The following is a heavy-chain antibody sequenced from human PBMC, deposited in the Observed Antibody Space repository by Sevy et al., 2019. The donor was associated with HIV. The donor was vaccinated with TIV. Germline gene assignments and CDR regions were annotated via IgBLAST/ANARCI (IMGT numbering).Heavy chain of an antibody. CDR1: GFTFNFFS. CDR2: ISFDGSNE. D-gene: IGHD1-1*01. CDR3: ALERLSSAVAEYFHN. V-gene: IGHV3-30-3*01. Sequence: QQLGSLRLSCAASGFTFNFFSMHWVRQAPGKGLEWVATISFDGSNEHHADSVKGRFTISRDNSKNSLFLQMNSLRADDSAVYYCALERLSSAVAEYFHNWGQGTLVTVSS. J-gene: IGHJ1*01.